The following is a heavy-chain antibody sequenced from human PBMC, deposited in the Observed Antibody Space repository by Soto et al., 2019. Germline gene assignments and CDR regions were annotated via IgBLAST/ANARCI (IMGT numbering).Heavy chain of an antibody. J-gene: IGHJ4*02. Sequence: SETRSRTWTVSGGSISSGGYYWRGVRQHPGKGLEWIGYIYYSGSTYYNPSLKSRVTISVDTSKNQFSLKLSSVTAADTAVYYCARGSGYYYDSSGADYWGQGTLVTVSS. D-gene: IGHD3-22*01. V-gene: IGHV4-31*02. CDR1: GGSISSGGYY. CDR2: IYYSGST. CDR3: ARGSGYYYDSSGADY.